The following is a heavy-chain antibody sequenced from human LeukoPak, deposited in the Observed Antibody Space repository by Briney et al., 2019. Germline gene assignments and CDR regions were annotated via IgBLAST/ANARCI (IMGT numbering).Heavy chain of an antibody. CDR2: LCWNSGSI. V-gene: IGHV3-9*01. CDR1: GFTFYDYA. D-gene: IGHD5-18*01. CDR3: PKGILHDTAMVNYSDN. Sequence: GRSLRRSSAASGFTFYDYAMLWVRPGPGKGLEGGSGLCWNSGSIDYADSVKGRFSISRDNATNSLYLQMNSRRAEDTALYYCPKGILHDTAMVNYSDNWGQGTLVTVSS. J-gene: IGHJ4*02.